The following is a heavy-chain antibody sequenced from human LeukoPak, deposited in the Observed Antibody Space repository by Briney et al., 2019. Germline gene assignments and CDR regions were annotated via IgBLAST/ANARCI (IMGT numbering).Heavy chain of an antibody. CDR2: IKSKTDGGTT. CDR3: TTDPPPHCSSTSCLHAFDI. Sequence: PGGSLRLSCAASGFTFSNAWTNWVRQAPGKGLEWVGRIKSKTDGGTTDYAAPVKGRFTISRDDSKNTLYLQMNSLETEDTAVYYCTTDPPPHCSSTSCLHAFDIWGQGTMVTVSS. V-gene: IGHV3-15*07. D-gene: IGHD2-2*01. J-gene: IGHJ3*02. CDR1: GFTFSNAW.